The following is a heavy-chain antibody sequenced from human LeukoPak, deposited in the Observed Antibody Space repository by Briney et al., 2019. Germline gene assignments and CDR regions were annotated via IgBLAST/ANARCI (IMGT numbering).Heavy chain of an antibody. D-gene: IGHD2-8*01. CDR2: VYHSGTT. CDR1: GYFLGSGFY. J-gene: IGHJ4*01. CDR3: ARTLSDASPVAT. V-gene: IGHV4-38-2*02. Sequence: SETLSLTCNVSGYFLGSGFYWGWIRQPPGKGLEWIVSVYHSGTTIYNPSLKSRVTMSMDTSMNHYSLKLRSVTAADTAVYYCARTLSDASPVATWGHGTLVTVSS.